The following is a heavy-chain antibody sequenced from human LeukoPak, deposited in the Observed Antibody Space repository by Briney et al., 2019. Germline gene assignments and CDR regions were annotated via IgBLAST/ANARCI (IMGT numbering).Heavy chain of an antibody. CDR2: IYYSGST. J-gene: IGHJ5*02. CDR3: AREGPAMWFDP. V-gene: IGHV4-59*01. Sequence: PSETLSLTCTVSGGSISSYYWSWIRQPPGKGLEGIGYIYYSGSTNYNPSLKSRVTISLDTPKNQFSLKPNSLTAADKGVYYCAREGPAMWFDPWGQGTLVTVSS. CDR1: GGSISSYY.